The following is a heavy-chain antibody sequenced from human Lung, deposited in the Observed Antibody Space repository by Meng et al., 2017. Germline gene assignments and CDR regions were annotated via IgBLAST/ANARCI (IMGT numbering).Heavy chain of an antibody. CDR1: GGSFSDYY. J-gene: IGHJ4*02. D-gene: IGHD4-11*01. CDR3: ARGPTTMAHDFDY. CDR2: INHSGST. V-gene: IGHV4-34*01. Sequence: VVLQPLGDGLFKPSETLSLTCVVSGGSFSDYYWSWIRQPPGKGLEWIGEINHSGSTNYNPSLESRATISVDTSQNNLSLKLSSVTAADSAVYYCARGPTTMAHDFDYWGQGTLVTVSS.